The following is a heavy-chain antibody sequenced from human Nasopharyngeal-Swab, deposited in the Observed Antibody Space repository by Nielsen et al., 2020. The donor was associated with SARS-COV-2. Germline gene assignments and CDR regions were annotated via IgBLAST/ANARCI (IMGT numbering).Heavy chain of an antibody. Sequence: SETLSLTCAISGDSVSSNSAAWNWIRQSPSRGLEWLGRTYYRSRWYNDYAVSVKSRITINPDTSKNQFSLQLNSVTPEDTAVYYCAKGAVAGPYNWFDPWGQGTLVTVSS. CDR3: AKGAVAGPYNWFDP. J-gene: IGHJ5*02. V-gene: IGHV6-1*01. CDR2: TYYRSRWYN. CDR1: GDSVSSNSAA. D-gene: IGHD6-19*01.